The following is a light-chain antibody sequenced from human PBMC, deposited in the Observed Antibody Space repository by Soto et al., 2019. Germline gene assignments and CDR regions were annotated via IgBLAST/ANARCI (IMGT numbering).Light chain of an antibody. J-gene: IGLJ1*01. V-gene: IGLV2-8*01. CDR2: EVS. CDR1: SSDAGGYNY. Sequence: QPVLTQPPSASVSPGQSVTISCTGTSSDAGGYNYVSWYQQHPGKAPKLMIYEVSKRPSGVPDRFSGSKSGNTASLTVSGLQAEDEADYYCSPYAGSNNYVFGTGTKVTVL. CDR3: SPYAGSNNYV.